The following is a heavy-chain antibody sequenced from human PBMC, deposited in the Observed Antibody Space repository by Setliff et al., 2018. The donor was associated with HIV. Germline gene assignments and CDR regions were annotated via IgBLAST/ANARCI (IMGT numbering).Heavy chain of an antibody. D-gene: IGHD3-3*01. Sequence: GESLKISCKGFGYSFSDNWIGWVRQMPGKGLEWMGIMYPGDSETRYSPSFQGQVTISADKSISTAYLQWSSLKASDTAMYYCARLPSARMTIFGVVSYHMDVWGEGTTVTVSS. J-gene: IGHJ6*03. CDR2: MYPGDSET. CDR1: GYSFSDNW. V-gene: IGHV5-51*01. CDR3: ARLPSARMTIFGVVSYHMDV.